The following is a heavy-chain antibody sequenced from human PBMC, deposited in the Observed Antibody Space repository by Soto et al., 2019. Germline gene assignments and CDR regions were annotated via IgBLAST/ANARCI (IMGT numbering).Heavy chain of an antibody. CDR1: GGRFSSGGSY. CDR3: ARGLFVEYYYGSGSYRFDY. V-gene: IGHV4-34*01. D-gene: IGHD3-10*01. CDR2: INHSGST. J-gene: IGHJ4*02. Sequence: SETLSLTCTVSGGRFSSGGSYWSWIRQPPGKGREWIGEINHSGSTNYNPSLKSRANISVDTSKNQFSLKLSSVTAADTAVYYCARGLFVEYYYGSGSYRFDYWGQGTLVIVSS.